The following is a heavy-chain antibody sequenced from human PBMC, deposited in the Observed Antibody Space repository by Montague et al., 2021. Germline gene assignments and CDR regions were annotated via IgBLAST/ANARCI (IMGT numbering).Heavy chain of an antibody. Sequence: SLRLSCAVSGFAFSNYWMHWVRQAPGKGLVWVSRIQTDGTSPDYADSVKGRFTISRDNAKSTLYLQMNSLRAEDTAVYYCARVGLGGGSYFDYWGQGTLVTVSS. J-gene: IGHJ4*02. V-gene: IGHV3-74*01. CDR3: ARVGLGGGSYFDY. CDR1: GFAFSNYW. D-gene: IGHD1-26*01. CDR2: IQTDGTSP.